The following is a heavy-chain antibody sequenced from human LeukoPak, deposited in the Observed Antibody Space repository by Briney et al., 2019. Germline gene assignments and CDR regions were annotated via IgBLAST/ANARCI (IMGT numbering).Heavy chain of an antibody. CDR1: GYTLTDLS. CDR3: AAHSGGNSSPRPTDAFDI. Sequence: GASVKVSCKVSGYTLTDLSIHWVRQAPGKGLEWMGGLDPEYAETIYAQKFQGRVTMTEDTSPDTAYMELSSLRSEDTAVYFCAAHSGGNSSPRPTDAFDIWGQGTMVTVSS. D-gene: IGHD4-23*01. J-gene: IGHJ3*02. V-gene: IGHV1-24*01. CDR2: LDPEYAET.